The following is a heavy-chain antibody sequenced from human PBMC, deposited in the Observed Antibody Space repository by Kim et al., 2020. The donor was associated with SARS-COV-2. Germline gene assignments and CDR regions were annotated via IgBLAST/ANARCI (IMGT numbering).Heavy chain of an antibody. V-gene: IGHV4-39*01. Sequence: SETLSLTCSVSGVSVSSSGDYWGWIRQPPGQGLEWIGTTHSGGSTYYNSSLQSRVTISVDTSKSQFSLKLTSVTAADTAVYYCARQPRKNWFDPWGQGTLVTVSS. J-gene: IGHJ5*02. CDR3: ARQPRKNWFDP. CDR1: GVSVSSSGDY. CDR2: THSGGST.